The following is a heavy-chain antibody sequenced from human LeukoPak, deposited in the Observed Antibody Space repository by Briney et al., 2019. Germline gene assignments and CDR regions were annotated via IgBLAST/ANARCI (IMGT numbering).Heavy chain of an antibody. D-gene: IGHD3-22*01. V-gene: IGHV4-34*01. J-gene: IGHJ3*02. CDR1: GGSFSGYY. Sequence: SETLSHTCAVYGGSFSGYYWSWIRQPPGKGLEWIAEINHSGSTNYNPSLKSRVTISVDTSKNQFSLKLSSVTAADTAVYYCARGQPPTYYYDSSGYSTGHDAFDIWGQGTMVTVSS. CDR2: INHSGST. CDR3: ARGQPPTYYYDSSGYSTGHDAFDI.